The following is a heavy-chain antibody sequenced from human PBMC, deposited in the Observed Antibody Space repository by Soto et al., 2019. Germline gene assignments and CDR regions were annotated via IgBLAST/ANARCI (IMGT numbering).Heavy chain of an antibody. J-gene: IGHJ4*02. CDR3: ARGGVSTRTFGY. CDR1: GYNFAGYW. CDR2: IYPSDSDT. V-gene: IGHV5-51*03. Sequence: PGESLKISGKGSGYNFAGYWIAWVRQMPGKGMELMGIIYPSDSDTRYRPSFQGQVTLSADKSISSAYLQWSSRRASDTAMYYCARGGVSTRTFGYWGQGTPGTVSS. D-gene: IGHD3-3*01.